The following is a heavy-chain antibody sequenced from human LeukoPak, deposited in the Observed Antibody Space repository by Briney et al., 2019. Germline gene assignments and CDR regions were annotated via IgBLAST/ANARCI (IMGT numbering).Heavy chain of an antibody. J-gene: IGHJ3*02. CDR2: ISAYNGNA. CDR3: ARDPGTGPYFDDAFDI. V-gene: IGHV1-18*01. Sequence: ASVTVSFKASGYTFTIYGISWVRQAPGQGREWMGWISAYNGNANYAQKLQGRVTMTTDTSTSTAYMELRSLRSDDTAVYYCARDPGTGPYFDDAFDIWGQGTMVTVSS. D-gene: IGHD3/OR15-3a*01. CDR1: GYTFTIYG.